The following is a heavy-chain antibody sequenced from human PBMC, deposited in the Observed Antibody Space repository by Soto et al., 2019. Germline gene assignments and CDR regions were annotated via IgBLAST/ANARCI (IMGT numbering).Heavy chain of an antibody. CDR1: GYSFDNYW. D-gene: IGHD1-26*01. Sequence: ESLKISCKGSGYSFDNYWIGWVRQMPGKGLEWMAIIYPGDSDRRYSPSFQGQVTISADQSISTAYLQWSSLKASDTANYYCVRYRSRDYYSGMDVWGQGTTVTVSS. CDR2: IYPGDSDR. J-gene: IGHJ6*02. CDR3: VRYRSRDYYSGMDV. V-gene: IGHV5-51*01.